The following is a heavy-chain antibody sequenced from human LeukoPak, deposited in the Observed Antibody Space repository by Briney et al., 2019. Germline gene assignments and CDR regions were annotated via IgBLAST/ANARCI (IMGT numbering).Heavy chain of an antibody. J-gene: IGHJ4*02. CDR1: GFTFDDYG. Sequence: PGGSLRLSCAASGFTFDDYGMSWVRQAPGEGLEWVSGINWNGGSTGYADSVKGRFTISRDNAKNSLYLQMNSLRAEDTALYYCAKSGVGYGDYLPPFDYWGQGTLVTVSS. V-gene: IGHV3-20*04. CDR2: INWNGGST. CDR3: AKSGVGYGDYLPPFDY. D-gene: IGHD4-17*01.